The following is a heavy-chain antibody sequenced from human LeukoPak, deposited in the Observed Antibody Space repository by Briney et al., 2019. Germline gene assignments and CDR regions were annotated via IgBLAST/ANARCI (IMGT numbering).Heavy chain of an antibody. J-gene: IGHJ3*02. CDR2: IYHSGST. V-gene: IGHV4-38-2*02. CDR3: ARARGAGSPADAFDM. Sequence: PSQTLSLTCTVSGYSISSGYYWGWIRQPPGKGLEWIGSIYHSGSTYNPSLKSRVTISVDTSKNQFSLKLSSVTAVDTAVYYCARARGAGSPADAFDMWGQGTMVTVSS. CDR1: GYSISSGYY. D-gene: IGHD6-19*01.